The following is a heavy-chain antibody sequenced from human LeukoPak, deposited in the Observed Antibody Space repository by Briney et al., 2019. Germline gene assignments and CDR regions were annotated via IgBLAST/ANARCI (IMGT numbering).Heavy chain of an antibody. CDR2: IYYSGST. CDR3: ARGGIDFSLDY. J-gene: IGHJ4*02. D-gene: IGHD3/OR15-3a*01. CDR1: GGSISSYY. V-gene: IGHV4-59*01. Sequence: PSETLSLTCTVSGGSISSYYWSWIRQPPGKGLEWIGYIYYSGSTNYNPSLKSRVTISVDTSKNQFSLKLSSVTAADTAVYYCARGGIDFSLDYWGQGTLVTVSS.